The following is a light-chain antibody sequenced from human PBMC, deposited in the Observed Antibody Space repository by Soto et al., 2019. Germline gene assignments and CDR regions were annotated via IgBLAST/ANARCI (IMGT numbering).Light chain of an antibody. V-gene: IGKV1-5*01. Sequence: DIQMTQSPSTLSASVGDRVTITCRASQSISRWLAWYQQKPGKAPKLLIYDASSWESRGHSRCSGSGSGTAFPLTTGSRQPDDLATYYCQQYNTYSPITFGQGTKLEIK. CDR1: QSISRW. CDR3: QQYNTYSPIT. J-gene: IGKJ2*01. CDR2: DAS.